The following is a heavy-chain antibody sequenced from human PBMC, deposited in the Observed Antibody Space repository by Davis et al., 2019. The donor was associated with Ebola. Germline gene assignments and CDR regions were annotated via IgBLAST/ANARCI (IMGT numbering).Heavy chain of an antibody. CDR2: ISGSGGST. V-gene: IGHV3-23*01. CDR3: AKDWGHGYGSSWPTYYFDY. J-gene: IGHJ4*02. D-gene: IGHD6-13*01. Sequence: GESLKISCAASGFTFSSYAMSWVRQAPGKGLEWVSAISGSGGSTYYADSVKGRFTISRDNSKNTLYLQMNSLRAEDTAVYYCAKDWGHGYGSSWPTYYFDYWGQGTLVTVSS. CDR1: GFTFSSYA.